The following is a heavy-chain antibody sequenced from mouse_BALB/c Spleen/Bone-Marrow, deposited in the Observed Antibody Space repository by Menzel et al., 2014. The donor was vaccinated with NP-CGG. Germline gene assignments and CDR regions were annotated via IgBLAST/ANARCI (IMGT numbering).Heavy chain of an antibody. J-gene: IGHJ2*01. Sequence: VQLQQSGAEPVKPGASVKLSCTASGFNIKDTYMHWVKQRPEQGLEWIGRIDPANGNTKYDPKFQGKATITADTSSNTAYLQLSSLTAEDTAVYYCFRGDGYYVGYYFDNWGQGTTLTVSS. D-gene: IGHD2-3*01. V-gene: IGHV14-3*02. CDR1: GFNIKDTY. CDR2: IDPANGNT. CDR3: FRGDGYYVGYYFDN.